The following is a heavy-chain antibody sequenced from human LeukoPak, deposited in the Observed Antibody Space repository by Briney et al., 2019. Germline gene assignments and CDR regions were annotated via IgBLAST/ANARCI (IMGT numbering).Heavy chain of an antibody. CDR1: GGSISSYY. CDR3: ASLVGATEYYFDY. D-gene: IGHD1-26*01. Sequence: SETPSLTCTVSGGSISSYYWSWIRQPPGKGLEWIGYIYYSGSTNYNPSLKSRVTISVDTSKNQFSLKLSSVTAADTAVYYCASLVGATEYYFDYWGQGTLVTVSS. J-gene: IGHJ4*02. V-gene: IGHV4-59*08. CDR2: IYYSGST.